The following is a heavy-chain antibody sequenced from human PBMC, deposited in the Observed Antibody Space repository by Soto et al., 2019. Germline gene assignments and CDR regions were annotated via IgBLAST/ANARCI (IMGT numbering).Heavy chain of an antibody. D-gene: IGHD5-12*01. Sequence: GGSLRLSCTASGFTFSTFGMHWVRQAPGKGLEWLTVISYEGSAQHYADSVKGRFTISRDNSKNTLYLQMNSLRTEDSAVYYCAKESTPMVATSLDYWGQGILVTVSS. V-gene: IGHV3-30*18. J-gene: IGHJ4*02. CDR1: GFTFSTFG. CDR3: AKESTPMVATSLDY. CDR2: ISYEGSAQ.